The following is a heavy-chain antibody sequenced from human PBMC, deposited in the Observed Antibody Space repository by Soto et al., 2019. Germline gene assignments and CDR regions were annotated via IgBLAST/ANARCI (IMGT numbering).Heavy chain of an antibody. Sequence: QVQLVESGGGLVKPGGSLRLSCAVSGFTFSDYYMTWIRQAPGKGLERGSYISSSTSHTNYADSVKGRFTISRDNAKNSLFLQMNSLRAEDTAVYYCARGRGAAADYFDFWGHGTLVTVSS. J-gene: IGHJ4*01. V-gene: IGHV3-11*05. CDR2: ISSSTSHT. CDR3: ARGRGAAADYFDF. CDR1: GFTFSDYY. D-gene: IGHD6-13*01.